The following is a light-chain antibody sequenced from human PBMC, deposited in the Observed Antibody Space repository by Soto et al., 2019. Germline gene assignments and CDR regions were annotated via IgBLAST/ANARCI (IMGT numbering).Light chain of an antibody. CDR3: QQYGSSPWT. CDR2: GAS. J-gene: IGKJ1*01. V-gene: IGKV3-20*01. Sequence: EIVMTQSPATLSVSPGERATLSCRASQSVSSSYLAWYQQKPGQAPRLLIYGASSRATGIPDRFSGSGSGTDLTLTISRLEPEDFAVYYCQQYGSSPWTFGQGTKVDI. CDR1: QSVSSSY.